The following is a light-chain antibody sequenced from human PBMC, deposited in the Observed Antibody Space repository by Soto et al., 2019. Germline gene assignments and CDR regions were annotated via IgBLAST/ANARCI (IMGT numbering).Light chain of an antibody. CDR1: QGVRSD. V-gene: IGKV1-17*01. Sequence: DIQMTQSPSSLSASVGDRVTITCRVSQGVRSDLGWYQQKPGKAPKRLIYAASSLQSGVPSRFSGSGSGTEFTLTISILQPEDFATYYCQQHNSYPWTFGLGTKVEIK. J-gene: IGKJ1*01. CDR2: AAS. CDR3: QQHNSYPWT.